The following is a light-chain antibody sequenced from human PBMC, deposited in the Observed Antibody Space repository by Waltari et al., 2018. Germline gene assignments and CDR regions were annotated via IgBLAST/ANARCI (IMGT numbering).Light chain of an antibody. CDR1: QRISSN. V-gene: IGKV3-15*01. CDR2: GAS. CDR3: QQYQNWPQT. J-gene: IGKJ2*01. Sequence: EIVMTQSPATLFVSPGARATLSCRASQRISSNLPWYQQKPGQAPRLLMYGASTRATAIPARFSGSGSGTEFALTISSLQSEDSAVYYCQQYQNWPQTFGQGTKLQIK.